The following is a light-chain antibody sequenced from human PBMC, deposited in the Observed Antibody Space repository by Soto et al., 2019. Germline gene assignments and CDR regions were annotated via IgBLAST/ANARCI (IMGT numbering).Light chain of an antibody. CDR2: DVS. J-gene: IGLJ2*01. Sequence: QSALTQPASVSGSPGQSITISCTGTSSDVGGYNYVSWYQQHPGKAPKLMIYDVSNRPSGVSNRFSGSKSGNTASLTISGHQAEDEADYYCSSYTSSSTLVVFGGWTKLTVL. V-gene: IGLV2-14*01. CDR1: SSDVGGYNY. CDR3: SSYTSSSTLVV.